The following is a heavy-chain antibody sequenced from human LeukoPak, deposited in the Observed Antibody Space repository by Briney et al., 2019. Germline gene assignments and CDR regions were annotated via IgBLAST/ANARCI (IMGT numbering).Heavy chain of an antibody. CDR1: GFTFSNYA. CDR3: ASVIAADGDDY. D-gene: IGHD6-13*01. J-gene: IGHJ4*02. CDR2: ISDSGDRT. V-gene: IGHV3-23*01. Sequence: GGSLRLSCAASGFTFSNYAMSWVRQAPGKGLEWVSAISDSGDRTYYADSVKGRFTISRDNSKNTLYLQMNSLRAEDTAVYYCASVIAADGDDYWGQGTLVTVSS.